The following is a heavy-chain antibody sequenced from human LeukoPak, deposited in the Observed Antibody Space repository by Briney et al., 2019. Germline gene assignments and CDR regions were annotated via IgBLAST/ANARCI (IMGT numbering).Heavy chain of an antibody. CDR2: IWYDGSSK. J-gene: IGHJ4*02. Sequence: GGSLRLSCAASGFTFSSSGMHWVRQAPGKGLEWVAVIWYDGSSKYYADSVKGRFTVSRGNSKNTLYLQMNSLRAEDTAVYYCAKDLYRGGVATIRDWGQGTLVTVSS. D-gene: IGHD5-12*01. CDR1: GFTFSSSG. CDR3: AKDLYRGGVATIRD. V-gene: IGHV3-33*06.